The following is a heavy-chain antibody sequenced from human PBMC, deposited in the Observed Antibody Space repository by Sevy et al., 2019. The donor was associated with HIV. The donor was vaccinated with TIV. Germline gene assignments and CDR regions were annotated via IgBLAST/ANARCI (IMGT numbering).Heavy chain of an antibody. CDR1: GFIFSRYG. D-gene: IGHD2-21*02. Sequence: GGSLRLSCAASGFIFSRYGMHWVRQAPGKGLQWVAAIFKDGINKYVAGSVKGRITISRDNSKNTLYLEMNSLRAEDTAVYYCARESGSDWYLDYWGQGTLVTVSS. J-gene: IGHJ4*02. CDR2: IFKDGINK. CDR3: ARESGSDWYLDY. V-gene: IGHV3-33*01.